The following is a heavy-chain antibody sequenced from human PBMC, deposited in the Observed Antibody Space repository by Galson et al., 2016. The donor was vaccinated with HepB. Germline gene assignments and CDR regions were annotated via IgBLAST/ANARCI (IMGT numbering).Heavy chain of an antibody. Sequence: QSGAEVKKPGESLTLSCKASGYTFTDYWITWVRQTPGRGLEWMGRIDPSDSQTEYSPSFQGHVTLSIDKSTNTAHLQWTSLQDSDSAIYYCARLGPLPYHYHGMDVWGQGTTVSVSS. CDR2: IDPSDSQT. CDR3: ARLGPLPYHYHGMDV. CDR1: GYTFTDYW. V-gene: IGHV5-10-1*01. D-gene: IGHD2-15*01. J-gene: IGHJ6*02.